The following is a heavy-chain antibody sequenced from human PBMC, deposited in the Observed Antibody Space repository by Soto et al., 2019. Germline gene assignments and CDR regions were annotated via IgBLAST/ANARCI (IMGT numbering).Heavy chain of an antibody. J-gene: IGHJ6*02. CDR3: AREPEGYSYGYGYYYYGMEV. Sequence: QVQLVESGGGVVQPGRSLRLSCAASGFTFSSYAMHWVRQAPGKGLEWVAVISYDGSNKYYADSVKGRFTISRDNSKNTLYLQMNSLRAEDTAVYYCAREPEGYSYGYGYYYYGMEVWGQGTTVTVSS. V-gene: IGHV3-30-3*01. CDR1: GFTFSSYA. CDR2: ISYDGSNK. D-gene: IGHD5-18*01.